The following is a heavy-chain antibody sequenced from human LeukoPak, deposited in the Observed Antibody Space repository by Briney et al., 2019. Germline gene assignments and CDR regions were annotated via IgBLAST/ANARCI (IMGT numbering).Heavy chain of an antibody. V-gene: IGHV3-21*01. CDR2: ISSSSSYI. Sequence: GGSLRLSCAASGFAFSSYSMNWVRQAPGKGLEWVSSISSSSSYIYYADSVKGRFTISRDNAKNSLYLQMNSLRAEDTAVYYCAAALYYYYYYMDVWGKGTTVTVSS. J-gene: IGHJ6*03. CDR3: AAALYYYYYYMDV. CDR1: GFAFSSYS. D-gene: IGHD2-15*01.